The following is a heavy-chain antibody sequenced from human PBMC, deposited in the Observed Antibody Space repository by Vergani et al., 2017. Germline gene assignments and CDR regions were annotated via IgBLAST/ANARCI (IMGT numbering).Heavy chain of an antibody. CDR2: INHSGST. D-gene: IGHD3-3*01. CDR3: ARGRTYYDFWSGYYTRGLFDY. J-gene: IGHJ4*02. Sequence: VQLVESGGGLVQPGGSLRLSCAASGFTFSSYAMSWIRQPPGKGLEWIGEINHSGSTNYNPSLKSRVTISVDTSKNQFSLKLSSVTAADTAVYYCARGRTYYDFWSGYYTRGLFDYWGQGTLVTVSS. CDR1: GFTFSSYA. V-gene: IGHV4-34*01.